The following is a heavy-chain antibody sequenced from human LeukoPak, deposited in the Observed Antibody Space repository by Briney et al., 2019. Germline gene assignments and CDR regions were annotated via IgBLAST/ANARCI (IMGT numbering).Heavy chain of an antibody. CDR1: GYSISSGYY. CDR2: IYHSGST. CDR3: AAEYYDILTGCYRVRAFDI. Sequence: SETLSLTCAVSGYSISSGYYWGWIRQPPGKGLEWIGSIYHSGSTYYNPSLKSRVTISVDTSKNQFSLKLSSVTAADTAVYYCAAEYYDILTGCYRVRAFDIWGQGTMVTVSS. J-gene: IGHJ3*02. D-gene: IGHD3-9*01. V-gene: IGHV4-38-2*01.